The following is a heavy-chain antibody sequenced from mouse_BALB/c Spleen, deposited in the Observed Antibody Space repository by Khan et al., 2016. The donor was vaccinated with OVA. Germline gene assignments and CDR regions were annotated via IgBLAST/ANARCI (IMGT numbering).Heavy chain of an antibody. V-gene: IGHV14-3*02. Sequence: VQLQQSGAELVKPGASVKLSCTASGFNIKDTYMHWVKQRPEQGLEWIGRIDPANGNTKYDPKFQGKATITADTSSNTAYLQLSSLTSEDTAVYYCAREGTHFWYFDVWGAGTTVTVSS. D-gene: IGHD3-3*01. J-gene: IGHJ1*01. CDR1: GFNIKDTY. CDR3: AREGTHFWYFDV. CDR2: IDPANGNT.